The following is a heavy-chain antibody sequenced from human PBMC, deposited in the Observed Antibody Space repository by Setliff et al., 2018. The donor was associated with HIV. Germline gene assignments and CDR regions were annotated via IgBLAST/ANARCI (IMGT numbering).Heavy chain of an antibody. CDR1: GYTFTGYY. CDR2: INPNSGGT. V-gene: IGHV1-2*02. Sequence: ASVKVSCKASGYTFTGYYMHWVRQAPGQGLEWMGWINPNSGGTNYAQKFQGRVTITTDESTSTAYMELSSLRSEDTAVYYCARYGGYCSSTSCPPSSYYYYYMDVWGKGTTVTVSS. CDR3: ARYGGYCSSTSCPPSSYYYYYMDV. J-gene: IGHJ6*03. D-gene: IGHD2-2*01.